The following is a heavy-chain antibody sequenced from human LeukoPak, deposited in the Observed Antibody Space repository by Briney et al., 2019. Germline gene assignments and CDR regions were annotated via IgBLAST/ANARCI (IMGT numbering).Heavy chain of an antibody. J-gene: IGHJ4*02. V-gene: IGHV4-39*07. CDR1: GGSISSSDYY. Sequence: SETLSLTCTVSGGSISSSDYYWGWIRQPPGKGLEWIGSIYYSVTTYYNPSLKSRVTISVDTSKNQFSLKLSSVTAADTAVYYCARRVTVTTDYDYWGQGTLVTVSS. D-gene: IGHD4-17*01. CDR2: IYYSVTT. CDR3: ARRVTVTTDYDY.